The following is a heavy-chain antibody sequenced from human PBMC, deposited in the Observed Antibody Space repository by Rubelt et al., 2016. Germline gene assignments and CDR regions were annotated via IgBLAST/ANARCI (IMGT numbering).Heavy chain of an antibody. Sequence: EVQLVQSGAEVKKPGESLRISCKGSGYSFTSYWISWVRQMPGKGLEWMGRIDPSDSYTNYSPSIQGDVTRSADESISTAYLQGSRLKASDTAMYYCARHVELLWFGEASDDYWGQGTLVTVSS. CDR3: ARHVELLWFGEASDDY. CDR1: GYSFTSYW. D-gene: IGHD3-10*01. J-gene: IGHJ4*02. CDR2: IDPSDSYT. V-gene: IGHV5-10-1*01.